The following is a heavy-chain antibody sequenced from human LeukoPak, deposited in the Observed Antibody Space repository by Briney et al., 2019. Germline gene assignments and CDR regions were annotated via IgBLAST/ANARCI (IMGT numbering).Heavy chain of an antibody. CDR1: GFTFEDYG. Sequence: GGSLRLSCAASGFTFEDYGMSWVRQAPGKGLEWVSGINWNGGSTGYAESVKGRFTISRDNAKNSLYLQMNSMSAEDTALYYCARDMWGKRYYESGGNINYYYNMDVSGKGTTVTVSS. J-gene: IGHJ6*03. D-gene: IGHD3-22*01. V-gene: IGHV3-20*04. CDR3: ARDMWGKRYYESGGNINYYYNMDV. CDR2: INWNGGST.